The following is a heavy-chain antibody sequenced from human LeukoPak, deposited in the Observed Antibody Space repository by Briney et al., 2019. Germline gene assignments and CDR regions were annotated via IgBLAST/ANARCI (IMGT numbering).Heavy chain of an antibody. Sequence: SETLSLTCTVSGGSISSGDYYWSWIRQPPGKGLEWIGYIYYSGSTYYNPSLKSRVTISVDTSKDQFSLKLNSVTAADTAVYYCARTGGTIDYWGQGTLVTVSS. J-gene: IGHJ4*02. CDR1: GGSISSGDYY. CDR2: IYYSGST. CDR3: ARTGGTIDY. D-gene: IGHD2-8*02. V-gene: IGHV4-30-4*01.